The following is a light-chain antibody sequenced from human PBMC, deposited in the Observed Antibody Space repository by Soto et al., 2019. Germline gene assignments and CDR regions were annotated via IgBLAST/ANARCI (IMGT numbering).Light chain of an antibody. CDR2: GAS. J-gene: IGKJ1*01. V-gene: IGKV3-15*01. CDR3: QQSVTSPEWV. CDR1: QSVSSN. Sequence: SASQSVSSNLAWYQQRPGQAPRLLIYGASTRATGIPDRFSGSGHETDFTLGLRSLQSGGSAVHYCQQSVTSPEWVFREGTKVDIK.